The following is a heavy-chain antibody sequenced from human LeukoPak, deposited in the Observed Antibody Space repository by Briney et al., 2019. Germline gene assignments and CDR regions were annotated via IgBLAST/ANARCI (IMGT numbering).Heavy chain of an antibody. J-gene: IGHJ3*02. CDR2: INHSGRT. CDR3: ARNPPRGIVVVADAFDI. CDR1: GGSFSGYY. V-gene: IGHV4-34*01. Sequence: PSETLSLTCADYGGSFSGYYWSWLRQPPGKGLEWIGEINHSGRTNYNPSLKSRVTISVDTSKNQFSLKLSSVTAADTAVYYCARNPPRGIVVVADAFDIWGQGTMVTVSS. D-gene: IGHD3-22*01.